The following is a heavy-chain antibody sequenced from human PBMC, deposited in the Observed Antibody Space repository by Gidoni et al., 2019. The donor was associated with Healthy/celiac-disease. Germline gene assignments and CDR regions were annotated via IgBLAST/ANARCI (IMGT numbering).Heavy chain of an antibody. V-gene: IGHV3-30*18. CDR3: AKDRLEELLWFGECVSWFDP. J-gene: IGHJ5*02. Sequence: QVQLVESGGGVVQPGRSLRLSCAASGFTFSSYGIHWVRQAPGKGLEWVEVISYDGSNKYYADSVKGRFTISRDNSKNTLYLQMNSLRAEDTAVYYCAKDRLEELLWFGECVSWFDPWGQGTLVTVSS. CDR1: GFTFSSYG. D-gene: IGHD3-10*01. CDR2: ISYDGSNK.